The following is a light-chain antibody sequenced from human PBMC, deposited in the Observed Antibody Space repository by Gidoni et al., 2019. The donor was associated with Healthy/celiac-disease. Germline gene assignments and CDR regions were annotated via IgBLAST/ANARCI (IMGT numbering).Light chain of an antibody. Sequence: QSVLPQPPSASGTPAQRVTISCSGSSSHIGSNTVNWYQQLPGTAPKLLIYSNNQRPSGVPDRFSGSKSGTSASLAISGLQSEDEADYYCAAWDDSLNGVVFGGGTKLTVL. CDR3: AAWDDSLNGVV. CDR2: SNN. J-gene: IGLJ2*01. CDR1: SSHIGSNT. V-gene: IGLV1-44*01.